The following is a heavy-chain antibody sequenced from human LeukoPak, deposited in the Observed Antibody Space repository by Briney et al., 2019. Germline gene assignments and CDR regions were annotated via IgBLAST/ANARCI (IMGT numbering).Heavy chain of an antibody. CDR3: ARHPTDTIFGVVIIPRDWFDP. D-gene: IGHD3-3*01. CDR2: INHSGST. J-gene: IGHJ5*02. CDR1: GGSFSGFY. V-gene: IGHV4-34*01. Sequence: SETLSLTCAVYGGSFSGFYWNWIRQPPGEGLEWIGEINHSGSTNYNPSLKSRVTISVDTSKNQFSLKLSSVTAADTAVYYCARHPTDTIFGVVIIPRDWFDPWGQGTLVTVSS.